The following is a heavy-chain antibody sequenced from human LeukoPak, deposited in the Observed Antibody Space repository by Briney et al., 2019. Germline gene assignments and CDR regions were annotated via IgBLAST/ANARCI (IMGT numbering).Heavy chain of an antibody. D-gene: IGHD3-22*01. CDR3: ARGVLGYDSSGSDAFDI. V-gene: IGHV4-59*01. Sequence: SETLSFTCTVSGGSISSYYWSWIRQPPGKGLEWIGYIYYSGSTNYNPSLKSRVTISVDTSKNQFSLKLSSVTAADTAVYYCARGVLGYDSSGSDAFDIWGQRTMVTVSS. J-gene: IGHJ3*02. CDR2: IYYSGST. CDR1: GGSISSYY.